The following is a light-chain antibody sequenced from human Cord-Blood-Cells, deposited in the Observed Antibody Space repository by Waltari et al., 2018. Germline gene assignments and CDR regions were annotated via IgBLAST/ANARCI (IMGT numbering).Light chain of an antibody. CDR3: QVWDSSSDHHWV. CDR2: DDS. J-gene: IGLJ3*02. Sequence: SYVLTQPPSVSVAPGKTARITCGGNNIGSKSVHWYQQKPGQAPVLAVYDDSDRPSGIPERVSGSNSGNTATLTISRVEAGDEADYYCQVWDSSSDHHWVFGGGTKLTVL. V-gene: IGLV3-21*03. CDR1: NIGSKS.